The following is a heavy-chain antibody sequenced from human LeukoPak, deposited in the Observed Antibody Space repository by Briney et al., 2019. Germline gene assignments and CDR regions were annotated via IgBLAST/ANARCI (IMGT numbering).Heavy chain of an antibody. CDR3: ARGSAEAFYCSGGSCSTHGWFDP. Sequence: GGSLRLSCAASGFTFSSYIMNCVRHAPGKGVEWVSSISRGSRYVYYADSVKGRFTISPDNAKNSLYLLMNSLRAQDTAVYYFARGSAEAFYCSGGSCSTHGWFDPWGQGTLVTVYS. J-gene: IGHJ5*02. V-gene: IGHV3-21*01. D-gene: IGHD2-15*01. CDR1: GFTFSSYI. CDR2: ISRGSRYV.